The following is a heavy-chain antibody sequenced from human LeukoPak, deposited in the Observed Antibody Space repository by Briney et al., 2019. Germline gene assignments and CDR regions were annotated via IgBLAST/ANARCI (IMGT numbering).Heavy chain of an antibody. D-gene: IGHD3-3*01. J-gene: IGHJ4*02. CDR2: FDPEDGET. V-gene: IGHV1-24*01. CDR1: GYALTELS. Sequence: ASVKVSCKVSGYALTELSMHWVRQAPGKGLEWMGGFDPEDGETIYAQKFQGRVTMTEDTSTDTAYMELSSLRSEDTAVYYCATGDDFWSGYPLFDYWGQGTLVTVSS. CDR3: ATGDDFWSGYPLFDY.